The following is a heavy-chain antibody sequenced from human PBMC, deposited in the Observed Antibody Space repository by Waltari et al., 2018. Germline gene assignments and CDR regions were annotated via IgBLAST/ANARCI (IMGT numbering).Heavy chain of an antibody. D-gene: IGHD6-13*01. CDR3: ARGTAAAGTWGMDV. CDR1: GYTFTSYA. CDR2: INAGNGNT. Sequence: QVQLVQSGAEVKKPGASVKVSCKASGYTFTSYAMHWVRQAPGQRLEWMGWINAGNGNTKYSQKFQGRVTITRDTSASTAYMELSSLRSEDTAVYYCARGTAAAGTWGMDVWGQGTTVTVSS. J-gene: IGHJ6*02. V-gene: IGHV1-3*01.